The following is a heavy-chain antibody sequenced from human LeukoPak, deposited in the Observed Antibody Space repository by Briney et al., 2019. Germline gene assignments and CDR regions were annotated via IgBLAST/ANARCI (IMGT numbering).Heavy chain of an antibody. CDR2: IIPIFGTA. Sequence: SVKVSCKASGGTLSSYAISWVRQAPGQGLEWMGGIIPIFGTANYAQKFQGRVTITTDESTSTAYMELSSLRSEDTAVYYCARCNGMGGKLRTDVFYYMDVWGKGTTVTVSS. D-gene: IGHD4-23*01. V-gene: IGHV1-69*05. CDR1: GGTLSSYA. CDR3: ARCNGMGGKLRTDVFYYMDV. J-gene: IGHJ6*03.